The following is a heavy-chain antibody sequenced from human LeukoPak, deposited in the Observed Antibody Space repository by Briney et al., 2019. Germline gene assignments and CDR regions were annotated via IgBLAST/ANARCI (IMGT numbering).Heavy chain of an antibody. D-gene: IGHD6-13*01. CDR3: ATRGAYSSSWSLHY. J-gene: IGHJ4*02. CDR1: GFIFSSYA. CDR2: ISGSGGGT. V-gene: IGHV3-23*01. Sequence: GGSLRLSCAASGFIFSSYAMSWVRQAPGKGLAWVSAISGSGGGTYYADSVKGRFTISRDNSKNTLYLQMNSLRAEDTAVYYWATRGAYSSSWSLHYWGQGTLVTVSS.